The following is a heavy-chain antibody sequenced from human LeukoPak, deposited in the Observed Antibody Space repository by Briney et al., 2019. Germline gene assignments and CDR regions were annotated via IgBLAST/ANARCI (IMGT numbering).Heavy chain of an antibody. J-gene: IGHJ4*02. D-gene: IGHD3-3*01. CDR3: AKGCRHYDFWSGYYPTDLFYFDY. CDR2: ISGSGGST. Sequence: GGSLRLSCAASGFTFSSYAMSWVRQAPGTGLEWVSAISGSGGSTYYADSAKGRFTISRDNSKNTLYLQMNSLRAEDTAVYYCAKGCRHYDFWSGYYPTDLFYFDYWGQGTLVTVSS. CDR1: GFTFSSYA. V-gene: IGHV3-23*01.